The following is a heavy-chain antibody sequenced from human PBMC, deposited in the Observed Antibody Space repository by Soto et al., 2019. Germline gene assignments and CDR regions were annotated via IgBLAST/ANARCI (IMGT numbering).Heavy chain of an antibody. D-gene: IGHD3-9*01. CDR3: ASHYFDSWTGPYTGVFYFDF. CDR2: MYHSGNT. Sequence: PSETLSLTCTVSGGSIISSNHYWAWIRQPPGEGLEWIGSMYHSGNTYYNPSLNSRVTISVDTSKNQFSLKLSSVTAADTALYFCASHYFDSWTGPYTGVFYFDFWGQGALVTVSS. J-gene: IGHJ4*02. CDR1: GGSIISSNHY. V-gene: IGHV4-39*01.